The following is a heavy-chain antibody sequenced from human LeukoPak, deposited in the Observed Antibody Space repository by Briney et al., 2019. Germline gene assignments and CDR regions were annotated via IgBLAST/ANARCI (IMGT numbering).Heavy chain of an antibody. V-gene: IGHV3-30*18. CDR1: GFTFSSYG. CDR3: AKDLPPRYYYYGMDV. J-gene: IGHJ6*02. Sequence: GGSLRLSCAASGFTFSSYGMYWVRQAPGKGLEWVAVISYDGSNKYYADSVKGRFTISRDNSKNTLYLQMNSLRAEDTAVYYCAKDLPPRYYYYGMDVWGQGTTVTVSS. CDR2: ISYDGSNK.